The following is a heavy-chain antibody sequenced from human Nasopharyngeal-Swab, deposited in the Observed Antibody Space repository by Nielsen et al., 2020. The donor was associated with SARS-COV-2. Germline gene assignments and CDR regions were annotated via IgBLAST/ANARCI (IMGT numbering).Heavy chain of an antibody. CDR2: ISYDGSNK. CDR1: GFTFSSYG. Sequence: GESLKISCAASGFTFSSYGMHWVRQAPGKGLEWEAVISYDGSNKYYADSVKGRFTISRDNSKNTLYLQMNSLRAEDTAVYYCAKRSDYDFWSGGLYYYYYGMDVWGQGTTVTVSS. V-gene: IGHV3-30*18. CDR3: AKRSDYDFWSGGLYYYYYGMDV. J-gene: IGHJ6*02. D-gene: IGHD3-3*01.